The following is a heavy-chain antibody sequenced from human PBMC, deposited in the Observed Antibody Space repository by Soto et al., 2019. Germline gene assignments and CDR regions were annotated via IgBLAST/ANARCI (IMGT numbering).Heavy chain of an antibody. CDR2: INHSGST. CDR3: ARTAEWLRSIDY. D-gene: IGHD5-12*01. V-gene: IGHV4-34*01. Sequence: SETLSLTCAVYGGSFSGYYWSWIRQPPGKGLEWIGEINHSGSTNYNPSLKSRVTISVDTSKNQFSLKLSSVTAADTAVYYCARTAEWLRSIDYWGQGTLVTVS. CDR1: GGSFSGYY. J-gene: IGHJ4*02.